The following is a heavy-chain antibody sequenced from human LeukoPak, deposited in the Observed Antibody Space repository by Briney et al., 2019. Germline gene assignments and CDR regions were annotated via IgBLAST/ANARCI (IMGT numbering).Heavy chain of an antibody. V-gene: IGHV4-34*01. J-gene: IGHJ5*02. CDR1: GGSFSGYY. Sequence: SETLSLTCAVYGGSFSGYYWSWIRQPPGKGLEWLGEINHSGSTNYNPLLKSRVTISVDTSKNQLPLKLSSVTAADTAGYYCARHRHGSGSYYWFDPWGQGTLVTVSS. CDR2: INHSGST. CDR3: ARHRHGSGSYYWFDP. D-gene: IGHD3-10*01.